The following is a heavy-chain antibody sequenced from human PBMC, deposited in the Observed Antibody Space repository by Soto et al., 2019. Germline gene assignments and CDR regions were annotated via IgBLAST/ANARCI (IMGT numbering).Heavy chain of an antibody. V-gene: IGHV4-39*01. Sequence: ETLSLTCTVSGDSISSTTYYWGWIRQPPGKGLEWIGSTYYSGSTYYNPSLKSRVTISGDTSKNQFSLKLSSVTAADTAVYYCARHGPGGSYSDYWGQGTLVTVSS. D-gene: IGHD1-26*01. J-gene: IGHJ4*02. CDR2: TYYSGST. CDR1: GDSISSTTYY. CDR3: ARHGPGGSYSDY.